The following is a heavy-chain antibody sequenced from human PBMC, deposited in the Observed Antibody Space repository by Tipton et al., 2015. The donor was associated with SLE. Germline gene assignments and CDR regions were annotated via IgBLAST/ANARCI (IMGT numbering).Heavy chain of an antibody. Sequence: TLSLTCAVYGGSFSGYYWSWIRQPPGKGLEWIGEINHNGSTNYNPSLKSRVTISVDTSKNQFSLKLSSVTAADTAVYYCARVSSVGYCSSTSCPMISRWFDPWGQGTLVTVSS. D-gene: IGHD2-2*01. V-gene: IGHV4-34*01. CDR1: GGSFSGYY. J-gene: IGHJ5*02. CDR2: INHNGST. CDR3: ARVSSVGYCSSTSCPMISRWFDP.